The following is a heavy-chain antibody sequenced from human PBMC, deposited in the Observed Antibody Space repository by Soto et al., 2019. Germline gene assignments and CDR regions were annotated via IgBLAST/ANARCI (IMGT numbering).Heavy chain of an antibody. CDR2: IYYSGST. V-gene: IGHV4-59*01. D-gene: IGHD3-9*01. J-gene: IGHJ6*02. Sequence: PSETLSLTCTVSGGSISSYYGSWIRQPPGKGLEWIGYIYYSGSTNYNPSLKSRVTISVDTSKNQFSLKLSSVTAADTAVYYCARVGNDILTGSSLGGYYYYYYGMDVWGQGTTVTVSS. CDR1: GGSISSYY. CDR3: ARVGNDILTGSSLGGYYYYYYGMDV.